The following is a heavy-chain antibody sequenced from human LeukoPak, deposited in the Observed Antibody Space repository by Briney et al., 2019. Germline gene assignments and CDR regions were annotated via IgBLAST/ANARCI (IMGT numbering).Heavy chain of an antibody. V-gene: IGHV4-59*01. CDR1: GGSISSYY. Sequence: SETLSLTCTVSGGSISSYYWSWIRQPPGKGLEWIGYIYYSGSTNYNPSLKSRVTISVDTSKNQFSLKLSSVTAADTAVYYCARDLPGGVVSYGMDVWAQGPRVTVSS. CDR2: IYYSGST. CDR3: ARDLPGGVVSYGMDV. D-gene: IGHD3-3*01. J-gene: IGHJ6*02.